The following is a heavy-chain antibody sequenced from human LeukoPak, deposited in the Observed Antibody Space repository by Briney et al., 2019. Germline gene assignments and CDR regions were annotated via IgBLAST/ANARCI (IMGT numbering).Heavy chain of an antibody. Sequence: ASVKVSCKASGYVFTDYYIHWVRQAPGQGLEWMGWINPYSGGTNYAQKFRGRVTMTRDTSISTAYVDLSRLTSDDTALYYCATTVTTGKTYYYYYYMDVWGKGTTVTVSS. CDR1: GYVFTDYY. D-gene: IGHD4-17*01. V-gene: IGHV1-2*02. CDR3: ATTVTTGKTYYYYYYMDV. J-gene: IGHJ6*03. CDR2: INPYSGGT.